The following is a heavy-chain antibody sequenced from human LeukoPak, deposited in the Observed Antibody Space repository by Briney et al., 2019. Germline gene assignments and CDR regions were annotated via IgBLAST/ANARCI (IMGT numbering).Heavy chain of an antibody. V-gene: IGHV3-30*01. CDR1: GFTFSSYA. CDR3: ARVNGGYCSSTSCSSGDY. D-gene: IGHD2-2*01. J-gene: IGHJ4*02. CDR2: ISYDGSNK. Sequence: GGSLRLSCAASGFTFSSYAMHWVRQAPGKGLEWVAVISYDGSNKYYADSVKGRFTISRDNSKNTLYLQMNSLRAEDTAVYYCARVNGGYCSSTSCSSGDYWSQGTLVTVSS.